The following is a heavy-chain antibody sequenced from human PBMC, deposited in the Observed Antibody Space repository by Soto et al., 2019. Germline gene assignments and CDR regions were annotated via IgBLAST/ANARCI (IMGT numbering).Heavy chain of an antibody. V-gene: IGHV3-11*01. D-gene: IGHD3-10*01. CDR3: AREFSWFGAQRRGAFDI. CDR1: GFTFSDYY. Sequence: GGSLRLSCAASGFTFSDYYMSWIRQAPGKGLEWVSYISSSGSTIYYADSVKGRFTISRDNAKNSLYLQMNSLRAEDTAVYYCAREFSWFGAQRRGAFDIWGQGTMVTVSS. J-gene: IGHJ3*02. CDR2: ISSSGSTI.